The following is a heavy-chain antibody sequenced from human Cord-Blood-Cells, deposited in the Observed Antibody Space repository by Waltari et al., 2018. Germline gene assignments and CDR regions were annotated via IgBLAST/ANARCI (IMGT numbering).Heavy chain of an antibody. Sequence: QVQLQQWGAGLLKPSETLSLTCAVYGGSFSGYYWSWIRQPPGKGLEWIGESNHSGSTNYNPSLKSRVTISVDTSKNQFSLKLSSVTAADTAVYYCARGMGYDSSGYLESYFDYWGQGTLVTVSS. CDR3: ARGMGYDSSGYLESYFDY. CDR1: GGSFSGYY. CDR2: SNHSGST. J-gene: IGHJ4*02. D-gene: IGHD3-22*01. V-gene: IGHV4-34*01.